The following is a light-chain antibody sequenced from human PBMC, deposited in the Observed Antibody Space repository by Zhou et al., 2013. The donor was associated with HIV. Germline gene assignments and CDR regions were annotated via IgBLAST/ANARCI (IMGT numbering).Light chain of an antibody. Sequence: EIVLTQSPATLSLSPGERATLSCRASQSVSSYLTWYQQKPGQAPRLLIHDASNRATGIPARFSGSGSGTDFTLTISRLEPEDFAIYYCQHYGNKPPITFGQGTRL. CDR3: QHYGNKPPIT. V-gene: IGKV3-11*01. CDR2: DAS. CDR1: QSVSSY. J-gene: IGKJ5*01.